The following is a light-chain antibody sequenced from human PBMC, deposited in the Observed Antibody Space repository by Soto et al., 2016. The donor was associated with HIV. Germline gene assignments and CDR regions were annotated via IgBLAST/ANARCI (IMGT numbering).Light chain of an antibody. J-gene: IGKJ1*01. Sequence: DIQMTQSPSTVSASVGDRVTITCRASTSINTWLAWYQQKPGEAPKLLIYKASTLQSGVPSRFSGSGSGTEFILTIDNLQPDDFATYYCLQDYNYPWTFGQGTKVEIK. CDR1: TSINTW. V-gene: IGKV1-5*03. CDR2: KAS. CDR3: LQDYNYPWT.